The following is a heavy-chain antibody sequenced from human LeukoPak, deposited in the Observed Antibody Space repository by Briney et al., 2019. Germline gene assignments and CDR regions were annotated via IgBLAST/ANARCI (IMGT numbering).Heavy chain of an antibody. V-gene: IGHV3-48*01. Sequence: GGSLRLSCEASGFTFSSYSMNWVRQAPGKGLEWISYISTSTTTIYYASSVKGRFTISRDNAKKSLYLQMNSLRVEDTGVYYCASWGEGALDNWGQGTLVTVSS. D-gene: IGHD1-26*01. CDR2: ISTSTTTI. CDR3: ASWGEGALDN. J-gene: IGHJ4*02. CDR1: GFTFSSYS.